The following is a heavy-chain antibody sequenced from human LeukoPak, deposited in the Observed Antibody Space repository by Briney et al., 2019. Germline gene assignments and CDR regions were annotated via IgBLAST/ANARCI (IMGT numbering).Heavy chain of an antibody. V-gene: IGHV3-74*01. CDR1: GFTFSTYW. J-gene: IGHJ4*02. CDR3: ARTMTGAFFDY. D-gene: IGHD3-9*01. Sequence: GGSLRLSCAASGFTFSTYWIHWVRQAPGKGLVWVSHINGDGSSTSYADSVKGRFAISRNNAKNTLYLQMNSLRAEDTAVYYCARTMTGAFFDYWGQGALVTVSS. CDR2: INGDGSST.